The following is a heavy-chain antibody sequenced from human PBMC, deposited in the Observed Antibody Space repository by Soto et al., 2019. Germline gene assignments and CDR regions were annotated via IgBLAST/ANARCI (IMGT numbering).Heavy chain of an antibody. CDR2: IKSNSGVT. CDR3: AREDYNWNDYYYYGMDV. CDR1: KYSIIDYY. J-gene: IGHJ6*02. Sequence: QVQLVQSGAEVRKPGASVQVSCKASKYSIIDYYIHWVRQAPGQGLEWMGWIKSNSGVTKYAQKLQGRVTMTRDASISTAYMELSRLTSDDTAVYYCAREDYNWNDYYYYGMDVWGQGTTVIVSS. V-gene: IGHV1-2*02. D-gene: IGHD1-1*01.